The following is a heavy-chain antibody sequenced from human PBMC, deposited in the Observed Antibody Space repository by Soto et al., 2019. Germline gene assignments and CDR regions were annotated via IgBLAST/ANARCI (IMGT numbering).Heavy chain of an antibody. D-gene: IGHD6-13*01. CDR3: ARLYSTRYNSDGLDV. CDR2: IYHSGST. Sequence: QVQLQESGPGLVKPSGTLSLSCGVSGGSVLSTNWWTWVRQPPGKGLEWIGDIYHSGSTNYNPSLKGRVTISLDKSKNQCSLHLSPMTAADTAVYYCARLYSTRYNSDGLDVWGEGTPVTVS. V-gene: IGHV4-4*02. J-gene: IGHJ6*02. CDR1: GGSVLSTNW.